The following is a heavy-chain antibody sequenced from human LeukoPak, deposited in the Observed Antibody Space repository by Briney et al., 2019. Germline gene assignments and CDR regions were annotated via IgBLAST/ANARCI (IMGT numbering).Heavy chain of an antibody. CDR2: INPSGGST. J-gene: IGHJ4*02. CDR3: ARSRPGYSYAIPAFPFDY. V-gene: IGHV1-46*01. D-gene: IGHD5-18*01. Sequence: GASVKVSCKESGYTFTSYYMHWVGQAPGQGLEWMGIINPSGGSTSYAQKFRGRVTMTRDTSTSTVYMELSSLRSEDTAVYYCARSRPGYSYAIPAFPFDYWGQGTLVTVSS. CDR1: GYTFTSYY.